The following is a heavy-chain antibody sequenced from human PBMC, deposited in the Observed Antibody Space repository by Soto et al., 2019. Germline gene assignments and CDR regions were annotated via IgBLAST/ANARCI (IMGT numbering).Heavy chain of an antibody. J-gene: IGHJ5*01. CDR2: IYYSGST. V-gene: IGHV4-39*01. D-gene: IGHD3-16*01. CDR1: GGSISSSSYY. Sequence: SETLSLTCTVSGGSISSSSYYWGWIRQPPGKGLEWIGSIYYSGSTYYNPSLKGRVTISVDTSKNQFSLKLSSVTAADTAVYYCARLLPFGRVYNQTWGQETWSPSPQ. CDR3: ARLLPFGRVYNQT.